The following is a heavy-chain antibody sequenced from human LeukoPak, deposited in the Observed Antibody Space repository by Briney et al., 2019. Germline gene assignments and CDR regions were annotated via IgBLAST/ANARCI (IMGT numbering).Heavy chain of an antibody. V-gene: IGHV3-7*03. CDR3: ALNVGVTVADTLDY. D-gene: IGHD4-11*01. CDR2: INQDGSEE. Sequence: GGSLRLSCVGSGFTFSSYWTTWVRQAPGKGLEWVANINQDGSEENYVDSVRGRFTISRDNAKNSLYLHMNSLRPDDTALYYCALNVGVTVADTLDYWGQGTLVTVSS. J-gene: IGHJ4*02. CDR1: GFTFSSYW.